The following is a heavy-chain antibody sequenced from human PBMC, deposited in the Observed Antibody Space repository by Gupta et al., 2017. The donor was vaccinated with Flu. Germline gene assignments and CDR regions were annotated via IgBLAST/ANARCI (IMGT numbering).Heavy chain of an antibody. CDR3: ARDGVAVAGPITRGRYYYYAMDV. CDR1: GSNFRSYW. Sequence: ELQLVESGGGLVQPGGSLRLSCTASGSNFRSYWMNWVRQAPGKGLEWVANIKQGGSEKYYMASVKGRFTIYRDNAKNSLYLQMNNLRVEDTAAYFCARDGVAVAGPITRGRYYYYAMDVWGQGTTVTVSS. V-gene: IGHV3-7*04. J-gene: IGHJ6*02. CDR2: IKQGGSEK. D-gene: IGHD6-19*01.